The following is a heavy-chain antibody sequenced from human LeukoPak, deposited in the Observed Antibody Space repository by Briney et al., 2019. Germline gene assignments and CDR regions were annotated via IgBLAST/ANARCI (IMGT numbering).Heavy chain of an antibody. CDR1: GGSISSYY. V-gene: IGHV4-59*01. J-gene: IGHJ6*03. CDR2: IYYSGST. Sequence: SETLSLTCTVSGGSISSYYWSWIRQPPGKGLEWIGYIYYSGSTNYNPSLKSRVTISVDTSKNQFSLKLSSVTAADTAVYYCARPYYCSSTSCYRGLMDVWGKGTTVTVSS. D-gene: IGHD2-2*02. CDR3: ARPYYCSSTSCYRGLMDV.